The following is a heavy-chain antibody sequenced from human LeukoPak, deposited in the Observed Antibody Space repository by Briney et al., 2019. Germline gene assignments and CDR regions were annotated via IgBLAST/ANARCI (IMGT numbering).Heavy chain of an antibody. J-gene: IGHJ6*02. Sequence: ASMKVSCKASGYTFTDYYMHWVRQAPGQGLEWMGWINPDSGGKNYAQKFQGRATMTRDTSISTAYMELSRLRSDDTALYYCARQLGATTGYYYYGMDVWGQGTTVTVSS. V-gene: IGHV1-2*02. CDR2: INPDSGGK. CDR1: GYTFTDYY. CDR3: ARQLGATTGYYYYGMDV. D-gene: IGHD1-26*01.